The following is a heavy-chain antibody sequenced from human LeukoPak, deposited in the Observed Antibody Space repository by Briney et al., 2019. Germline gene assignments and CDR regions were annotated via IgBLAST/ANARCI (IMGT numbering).Heavy chain of an antibody. CDR1: GYGFTGYF. D-gene: IGHD2-15*01. CDR3: ARGDKPAAVFEAYLDP. Sequence: ASVKVSCKASGYGFTGYFMHWLRQAPGQGLEWMGYVNPNNGGTNYAQKFRGRVTITRDTSMSTAYMELRSLRSDDTAVYYCARGDKPAAVFEAYLDPWGQGTLVTVSS. CDR2: VNPNNGGT. J-gene: IGHJ5*02. V-gene: IGHV1-2*02.